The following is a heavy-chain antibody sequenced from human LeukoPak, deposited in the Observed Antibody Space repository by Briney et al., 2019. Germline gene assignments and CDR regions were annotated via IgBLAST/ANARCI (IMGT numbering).Heavy chain of an antibody. CDR2: ISSSGSPI. CDR1: GFTFSSYE. Sequence: GGSLRLSCAASGFTFSSYEMNWVRQAPGKGLEWVSYISSSGSPIYYADSVKGRFTISRDNAKNSLYLQMSSLRAEDTAIYYCARLAANHFDYWGQGTLVTVSS. V-gene: IGHV3-48*03. CDR3: ARLAANHFDY. J-gene: IGHJ4*02.